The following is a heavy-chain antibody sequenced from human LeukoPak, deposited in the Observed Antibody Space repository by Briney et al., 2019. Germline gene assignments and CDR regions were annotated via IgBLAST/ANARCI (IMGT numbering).Heavy chain of an antibody. CDR3: VRLRRNSDRSGFFYYYDY. J-gene: IGHJ4*02. V-gene: IGHV3-21*01. CDR2: VNTVSSYI. D-gene: IGHD3-22*01. CDR1: GFTFSDYS. Sequence: GGSLRLSCAASGFTFSDYSFSWVRQAPGKGLEWVSSVNTVSSYIYYADSVKGRFTISRDNAKNSLSLQMDSLRAEDTAVYYCVRLRRNSDRSGFFYYYDYWGQGTLVTVSS.